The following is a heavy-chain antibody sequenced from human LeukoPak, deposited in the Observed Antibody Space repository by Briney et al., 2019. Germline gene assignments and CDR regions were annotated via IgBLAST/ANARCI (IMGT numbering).Heavy chain of an antibody. CDR2: IYSGGNT. Sequence: GGSLRLSCAAFGFTVSVNYMSWVRQAPGEGLECVSVIYSGGNTYYADSVKGRFTISRDNSKNTLYLQMNSLRAEDTAVYYCAELGITMIGGVWGKGTTVTISS. CDR3: AELGITMIGGV. CDR1: GFTVSVNY. D-gene: IGHD3-10*02. J-gene: IGHJ6*04. V-gene: IGHV3-66*02.